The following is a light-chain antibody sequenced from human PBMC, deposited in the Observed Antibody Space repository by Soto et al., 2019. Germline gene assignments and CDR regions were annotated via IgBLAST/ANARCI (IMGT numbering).Light chain of an antibody. CDR1: RSDIGRYNY. V-gene: IGLV2-14*01. CDR2: EVT. Sequence: QSALAQPASVSGSPGQSITISCTGTRSDIGRYNYVSWYQQRPGKAPKLLIYEVTYRPSGVSARFPGSKSGSTASLTISGLQAEDEADYYCSSYSTTTSPHVLFGGGTKVTVL. CDR3: SSYSTTTSPHVL. J-gene: IGLJ2*01.